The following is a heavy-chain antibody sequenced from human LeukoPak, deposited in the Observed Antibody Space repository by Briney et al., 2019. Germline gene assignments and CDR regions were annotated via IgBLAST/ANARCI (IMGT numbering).Heavy chain of an antibody. CDR2: ITATPHGGTT. V-gene: IGHV3-15*01. Sequence: PGGSLRLSCAASGFTFINAWMAWVRQAPGKGLEWVGRITATPHGGTTDYAAPVKGRFTISRNNSKNMLYLQMNSLKTEDTAVYYCTTDGVGIEGATYDYWGQGTLVTVSS. CDR3: TTDGVGIEGATYDY. D-gene: IGHD1-26*01. J-gene: IGHJ4*02. CDR1: GFTFINAW.